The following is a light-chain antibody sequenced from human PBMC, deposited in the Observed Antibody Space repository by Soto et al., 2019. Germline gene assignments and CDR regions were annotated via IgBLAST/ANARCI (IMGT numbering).Light chain of an antibody. CDR1: QAVNTR. J-gene: IGKJ1*01. CDR3: HQRQSWPRT. Sequence: EIVLIQSPATLSSFPGDRVTLSCRASQAVNTRLAWYQHRPGQAPRLLIYLASNRAAGVPARFSGSGSGTDFTLTISDVEPEDFAVYYCHQRQSWPRTFGQGTTVDI. CDR2: LAS. V-gene: IGKV3-11*01.